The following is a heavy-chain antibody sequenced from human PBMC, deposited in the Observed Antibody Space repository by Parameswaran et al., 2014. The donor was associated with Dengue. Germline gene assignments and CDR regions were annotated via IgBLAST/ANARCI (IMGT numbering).Heavy chain of an antibody. CDR2: IIPIFGTA. D-gene: IGHD2-2*01. CDR3: ASVYCSSTSCYPFADY. J-gene: IGHJ4*02. Sequence: SWVRQAPGQGLEWMGGIIPIFGTANYAQKFQGRVTITADKSTSTAYMELSSLRSEDTAVYYCASVYCSSTSCYPFADYWGQGTLVTVSS. V-gene: IGHV1-69*06.